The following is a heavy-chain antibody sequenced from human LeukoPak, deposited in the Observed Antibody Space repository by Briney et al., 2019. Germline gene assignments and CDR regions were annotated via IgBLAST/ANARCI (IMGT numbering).Heavy chain of an antibody. CDR1: GFTFSDYY. D-gene: IGHD6-13*01. J-gene: IGHJ6*03. Sequence: GWSLRLSCAASGFTFSDYYMSWIRQAPGKGLEWVSYISSSGSMIYYADSVKGRFTISRDNSKNTLYLQMNSLRAEDTAVYYCAKDFGSSWYYYYYMDVWGKGTTVTVSS. CDR2: ISSSGSMI. V-gene: IGHV3-11*01. CDR3: AKDFGSSWYYYYYMDV.